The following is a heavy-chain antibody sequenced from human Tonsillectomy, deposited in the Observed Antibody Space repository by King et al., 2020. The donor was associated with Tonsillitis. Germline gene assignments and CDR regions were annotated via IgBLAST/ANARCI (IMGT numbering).Heavy chain of an antibody. CDR3: ARDLEHQLVRDYSAN. Sequence: QLQESGPGLVKPSETLSLICSVSGGSISSGSHYWVWIRQPPGKELEWIGFIYYTGSTYYNPSLKSRVTMSVDTSRNQFSLKLRSVTVADTAVYYCARDLEHQLVRDYSANWGQGILVSVSS. CDR2: IYYTGST. CDR1: GGSISSGSHY. D-gene: IGHD6-13*01. V-gene: IGHV4-39*07. J-gene: IGHJ4*02.